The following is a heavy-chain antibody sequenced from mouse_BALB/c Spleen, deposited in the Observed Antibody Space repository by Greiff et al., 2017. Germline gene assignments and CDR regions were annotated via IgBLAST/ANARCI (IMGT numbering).Heavy chain of an antibody. D-gene: IGHD2-14*01. CDR2: IWGGGST. CDR3: AKQYRYEDYAMDY. V-gene: IGHV2-6-5*01. J-gene: IGHJ4*01. CDR1: GFSLTDYG. Sequence: VKLMESGPGLVAPSQSLSITCTVSGFSLTDYGVSWIRQPPGKGLEWLGVIWGGGSTYYNSALKSRLSIRKDNSKSQVFLKMNSLQTDDTAMYYCAKQYRYEDYAMDYWGQGTSVTVSS.